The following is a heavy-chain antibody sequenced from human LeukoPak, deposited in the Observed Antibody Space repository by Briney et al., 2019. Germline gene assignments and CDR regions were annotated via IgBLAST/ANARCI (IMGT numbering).Heavy chain of an antibody. V-gene: IGHV5-51*01. Sequence: GESLKISCKGSGYSFTSYWIGWVRQMPGKGLEWMGIIYPGDSDTGYSPSFQGQVTISADKSISTAYLQWSSLKASGTAMYYCARIPRIAAANYDYWGQGTLVTVSS. CDR1: GYSFTSYW. D-gene: IGHD6-13*01. CDR3: ARIPRIAAANYDY. J-gene: IGHJ4*02. CDR2: IYPGDSDT.